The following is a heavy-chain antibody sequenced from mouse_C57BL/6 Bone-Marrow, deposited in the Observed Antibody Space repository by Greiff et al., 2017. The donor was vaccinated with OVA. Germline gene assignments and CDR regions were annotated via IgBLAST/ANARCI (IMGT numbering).Heavy chain of an antibody. CDR2: IHPNSGST. Sequence: QVQLKQPGAELVKPGASVKLSCKAFGYTFTSYWMHWVKQRPGQGLEWIGMIHPNSGSTNYNEKFKSKATLTVDKSYSTAYMQLSSLTSEDSAVYDFARGAYYDSMYDFDYWGQGTTLTVSS. D-gene: IGHD1-1*01. CDR3: ARGAYYDSMYDFDY. CDR1: GYTFTSYW. J-gene: IGHJ2*01. V-gene: IGHV1-64*01.